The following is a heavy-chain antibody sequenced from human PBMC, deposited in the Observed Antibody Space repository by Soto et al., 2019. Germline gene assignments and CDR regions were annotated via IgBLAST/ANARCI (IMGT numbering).Heavy chain of an antibody. J-gene: IGHJ6*02. CDR3: TTNYQGTYYYYGMDV. D-gene: IGHD4-4*01. V-gene: IGHV3-15*07. Sequence: SVSNAWMNWVRQAPGKGLEWVGRIKSKTDGGTTDYAAPVKGRFTISRDDSKNTLYLQMNSLKTEDTAVYYCTTNYQGTYYYYGMDVWDQGTTVTVSS. CDR1: SVSNAW. CDR2: IKSKTDGGTT.